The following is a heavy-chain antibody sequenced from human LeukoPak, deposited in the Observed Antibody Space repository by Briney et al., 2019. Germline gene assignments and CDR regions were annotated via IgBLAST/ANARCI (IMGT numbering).Heavy chain of an antibody. CDR1: GFTFSVYG. J-gene: IGHJ6*03. CDR3: AKDGAPNAGYMDV. D-gene: IGHD3-10*01. V-gene: IGHV3-48*04. CDR2: ISSSSNSI. Sequence: GGSLRLSCASSGFTFSVYGMNWVRQAPGKGLEWVSYISSSSNSIYYADSVKGRFTISRENAKNSLYLQMNSPRAEDAALYYCAKDGAPNAGYMDVWGKGTTVTVSS.